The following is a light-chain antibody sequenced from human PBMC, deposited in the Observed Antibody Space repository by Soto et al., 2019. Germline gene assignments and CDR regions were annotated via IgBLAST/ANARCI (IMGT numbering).Light chain of an antibody. V-gene: IGKV3-20*01. CDR2: GAS. Sequence: EIVLTQSPGTLSLSPGERATLSCRASQSVSSSYLAWYRQKPGQAPRLLIYGASSRATGIPDRVSGSGSGTDFTLTISRLEPEDFAVYYCQQYGRSPSTFGQGTKLQIK. CDR1: QSVSSSY. J-gene: IGKJ2*01. CDR3: QQYGRSPST.